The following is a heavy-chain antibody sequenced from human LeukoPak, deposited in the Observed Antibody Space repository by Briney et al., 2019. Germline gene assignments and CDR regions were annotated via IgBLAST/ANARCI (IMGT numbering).Heavy chain of an antibody. V-gene: IGHV4-61*01. J-gene: IGHJ3*02. CDR1: GGSVNGGTYF. D-gene: IGHD2-2*01. CDR3: AKSEYQLLDAFDI. CDR2: IFYSGST. Sequence: SETLSLTCTVSGGSVNGGTYFWRWIRQPPGQGLEWIVYIFYSGSTNYNPSLKSRVTISIDTSKNQFSLKLSSVTAADTAVYYCAKSEYQLLDAFDIWGQGTMVTVSS.